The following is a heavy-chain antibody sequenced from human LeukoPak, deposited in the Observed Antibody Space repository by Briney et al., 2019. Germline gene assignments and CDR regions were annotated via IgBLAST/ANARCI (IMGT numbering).Heavy chain of an antibody. J-gene: IGHJ4*02. V-gene: IGHV3-23*01. D-gene: IGHD3-9*01. Sequence: GGSLRLSCAASGFTFSNFAMNWVRQAPGKGLEWVSTISGSSISTYYSDSVKGRFTISRDNSKNTLYLQMNSLRAEDTAVYYCAKGDNNILTGYYNSFDSWGQGTLVTVSS. CDR1: GFTFSNFA. CDR3: AKGDNNILTGYYNSFDS. CDR2: ISGSSIST.